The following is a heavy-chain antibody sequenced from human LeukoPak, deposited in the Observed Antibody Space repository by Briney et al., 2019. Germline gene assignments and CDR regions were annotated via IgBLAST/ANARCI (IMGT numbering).Heavy chain of an antibody. D-gene: IGHD3-22*01. Sequence: GGSLRLSCAASGFTFSKYWMTWVRQAPGKGLEWVANIRGDGSVKYLLDSVKGRFAISRDNVKNSLSLEMNNLRAEDTAVYYCSRDANYYDSSRHYFDALDIWGQGTMVTVSS. V-gene: IGHV3-7*01. CDR1: GFTFSKYW. J-gene: IGHJ3*02. CDR2: IRGDGSVK. CDR3: SRDANYYDSSRHYFDALDI.